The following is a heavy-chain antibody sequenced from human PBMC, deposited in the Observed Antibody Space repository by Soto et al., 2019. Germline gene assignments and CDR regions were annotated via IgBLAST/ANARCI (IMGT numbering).Heavy chain of an antibody. J-gene: IGHJ4*02. V-gene: IGHV3-74*01. CDR3: ARDPTYFYDSSGSYDY. Sequence: GGSLRLSCAASGFTLSSYLIHWVRQAPGKGLVWVSRINSDGSSTSYADSVKGRFTISRDNAKNTLYLQMNSLRAEDTAVYYCARDPTYFYDSSGSYDYWGQGTLVTVSS. CDR2: INSDGSST. CDR1: GFTLSSYL. D-gene: IGHD3-22*01.